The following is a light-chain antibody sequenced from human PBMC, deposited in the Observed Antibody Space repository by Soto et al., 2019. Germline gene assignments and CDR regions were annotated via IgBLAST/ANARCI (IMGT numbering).Light chain of an antibody. CDR2: DTS. CDR1: TGAVTSGHY. CDR3: LLSYSGARSAV. Sequence: QAVVTQEPSLTVSPGGTVTLTCGSSTGAVTSGHYPYWFQQKPGQAPRTLIYDTSNKHSWTPARFSGSLLGGKAALTLSGAQPEDEAEYYCLLSYSGARSAVFGGGTQRTVL. J-gene: IGLJ7*01. V-gene: IGLV7-46*01.